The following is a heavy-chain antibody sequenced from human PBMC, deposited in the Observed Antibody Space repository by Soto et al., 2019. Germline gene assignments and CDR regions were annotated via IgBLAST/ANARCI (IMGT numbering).Heavy chain of an antibody. CDR2: ISATTGNT. V-gene: IGHV3-23*01. Sequence: EVRLSESGGGLVQPGESLRLSCAASGFNFSIYSMIWVRQAPGKGLEWVSGISATTGNTYYTNSVKGRFTISRDNAKNSLYLQMNSLRAEDTALYYCTKGGYDLIYYFGMDVWGQGTTVTVSS. J-gene: IGHJ6*02. CDR3: TKGGYDLIYYFGMDV. CDR1: GFNFSIYS. D-gene: IGHD5-12*01.